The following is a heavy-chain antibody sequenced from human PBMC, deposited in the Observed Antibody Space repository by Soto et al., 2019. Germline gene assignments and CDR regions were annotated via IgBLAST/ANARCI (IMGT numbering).Heavy chain of an antibody. CDR1: GYSFTDYW. Sequence: HGESLKISCKGSGYSFTDYWIGWVRQMPGKGLEWMALIYPGDSDSRYSPSFQGQVTITVDKSLNTAYLQWNSLQASDSAIYYCVKQGFSYSEDHWSQGTQVTVSS. J-gene: IGHJ4*02. CDR2: IYPGDSDS. D-gene: IGHD3-10*01. V-gene: IGHV5-51*01. CDR3: VKQGFSYSEDH.